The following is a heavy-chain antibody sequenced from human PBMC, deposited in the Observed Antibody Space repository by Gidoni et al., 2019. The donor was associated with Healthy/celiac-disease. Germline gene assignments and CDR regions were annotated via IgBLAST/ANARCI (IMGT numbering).Heavy chain of an antibody. CDR3: ARGLGYCSSTSCYSGGYFQH. V-gene: IGHV4-31*03. CDR1: GGSISSGGYY. D-gene: IGHD2-2*02. CDR2: IYYSGST. J-gene: IGHJ1*01. Sequence: QVQLQESGPGLVKPSQTLSLTCTVSGGSISSGGYYWRWIRQHPGKGLEWIGYIYYSGSTYYNPSLKSRVTISVDTSKNQFSLKLSSVTAADTAVYYCARGLGYCSSTSCYSGGYFQHWGQGTLVTVSS.